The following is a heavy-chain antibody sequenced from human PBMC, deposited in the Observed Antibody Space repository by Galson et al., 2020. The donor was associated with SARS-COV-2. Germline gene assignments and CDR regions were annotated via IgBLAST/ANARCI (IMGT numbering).Heavy chain of an antibody. CDR2: INWDDDK. J-gene: IGHJ6*04. CDR1: GFSLSTRGMC. Sequence: SGPTLVKPTQTLTLTCTFSGFSLSTRGMCVSWIRQPPGKALEWLARINWDDDKFYSASLRTRLTISKDTSKNQVVLTMTKMDAVDTATYYCARRQIGVGRGNGMDVGGKGTTVPVS. V-gene: IGHV2-70*17. D-gene: IGHD3-22*01. CDR3: ARRQIGVGRGNGMDV.